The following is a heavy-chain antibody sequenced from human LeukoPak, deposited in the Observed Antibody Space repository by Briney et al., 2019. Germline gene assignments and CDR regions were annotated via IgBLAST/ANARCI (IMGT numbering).Heavy chain of an antibody. D-gene: IGHD1-20*01. CDR2: ISYDGSER. V-gene: IGHV3-30*03. Sequence: PGGSLRLSCVTSGFTFNSYGFYWVRQAPGKGLEWVAVISYDGSERYYADSVKGRFTISRDTFNKTAYLEMNSLGVDDTAVYYCARDVISRQMITLGLGFWGQGTLVTVSS. J-gene: IGHJ4*02. CDR3: ARDVISRQMITLGLGF. CDR1: GFTFNSYG.